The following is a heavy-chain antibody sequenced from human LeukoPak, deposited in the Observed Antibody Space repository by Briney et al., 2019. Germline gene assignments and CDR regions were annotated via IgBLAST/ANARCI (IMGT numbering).Heavy chain of an antibody. CDR1: GASITSGNYY. CDR2: IRYSGST. CDR3: ARGFYYDNYMDV. J-gene: IGHJ6*03. V-gene: IGHV4-31*03. D-gene: IGHD3-22*01. Sequence: SETLSLTCTVSGASITSGNYYWSWIRQHPGKGLEWIGYIRYSGSTYHNPSLKSRLAISVDTSRNQFSLGLSSVTATDTAVYHCARGFYYDNYMDVWGKGTTVTVSS.